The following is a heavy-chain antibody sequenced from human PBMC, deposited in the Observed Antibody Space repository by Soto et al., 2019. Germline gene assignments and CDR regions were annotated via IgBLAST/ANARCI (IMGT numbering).Heavy chain of an antibody. Sequence: EVQLLESGGGLVQPGGSLSLSCAASGFTFTSYAMTWVRQAPGKGLEWVSAISGTGGSTYYVDSVKGRFTISRDNSRNTLYLQMNSLRADDTAVYFCAKNSRDGYSYDLWGQGTLVTVSS. J-gene: IGHJ4*02. CDR2: ISGTGGST. CDR1: GFTFTSYA. V-gene: IGHV3-23*01. CDR3: AKNSRDGYSYDL. D-gene: IGHD3-3*01.